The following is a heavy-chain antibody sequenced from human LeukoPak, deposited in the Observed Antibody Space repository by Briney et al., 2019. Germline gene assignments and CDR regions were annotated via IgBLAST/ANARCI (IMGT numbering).Heavy chain of an antibody. Sequence: GGSLRLSCAASGFTFSSYGMHWVRQAPGKGLEWVSYISSSSSTIYYADSVKGRFTISRDNAKNSLYLQMNSLRAEDTAVYYCARDMLAAAGPFDAFDIWGQGTMVTVSS. CDR1: GFTFSSYG. CDR3: ARDMLAAAGPFDAFDI. D-gene: IGHD6-13*01. J-gene: IGHJ3*02. V-gene: IGHV3-48*01. CDR2: ISSSSSTI.